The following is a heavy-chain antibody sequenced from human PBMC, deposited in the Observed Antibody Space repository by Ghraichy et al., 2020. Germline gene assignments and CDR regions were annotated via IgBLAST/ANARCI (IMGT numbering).Heavy chain of an antibody. CDR3: ARNGYELYGNYYFDY. CDR1: GFTFSSYA. Sequence: GGSLRLSYAASGFTFSSYAMHWVRQAPGKGLEWVAVISYDGSNEFYADSVKGRFTISRDKSRNTLYLQMNSLRAEDTAVYYCARNGYELYGNYYFDYWGQGNLVTVSS. D-gene: IGHD2/OR15-2a*01. CDR2: ISYDGSNE. J-gene: IGHJ4*02. V-gene: IGHV3-30*04.